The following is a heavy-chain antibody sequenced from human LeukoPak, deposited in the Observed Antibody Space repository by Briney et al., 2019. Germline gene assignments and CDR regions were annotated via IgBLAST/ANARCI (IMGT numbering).Heavy chain of an antibody. D-gene: IGHD3-3*01. CDR3: ARASRRFLEWLIFDY. J-gene: IGHJ4*02. CDR2: INAGNGNT. CDR1: GYTFTSYA. Sequence: ASVKVSCKASGYTFTSYAMHWVRQAPGQRLEWMGWINAGNGNTKYSQKFQGRVTITRDTSASTAYTELSSLRSEDTAVYYCARASRRFLEWLIFDYWGQGTLVTVSS. V-gene: IGHV1-3*01.